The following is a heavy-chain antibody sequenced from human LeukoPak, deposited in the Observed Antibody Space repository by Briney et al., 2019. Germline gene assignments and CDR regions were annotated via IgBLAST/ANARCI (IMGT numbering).Heavy chain of an antibody. CDR3: ARVYLGIYYDGSPSPFDY. J-gene: IGHJ4*02. CDR2: ISGYNGNT. Sequence: ASVKVSCKASGYTFTSYAVIWVRQVPGQGLEWMGWISGYNGNTKSSQSLQDRVIKTTDTSTRTAYMELRSLRPDDTAVYYCARVYLGIYYDGSPSPFDYWGQGTLVTVSS. CDR1: GYTFTSYA. V-gene: IGHV1-18*01. D-gene: IGHD3-22*01.